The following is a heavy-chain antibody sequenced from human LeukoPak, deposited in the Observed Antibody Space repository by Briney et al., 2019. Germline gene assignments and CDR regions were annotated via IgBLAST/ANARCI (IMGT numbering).Heavy chain of an antibody. Sequence: PGGSLRLSCAASGFTFSSYSMNWVRQAPGKGLEWVSAISGSGGSTYYADSVKGRFTISRDNSKNTLYLQMNSLRAEDTAVYYCAKDLTIVVVPAALDVWGQGTTVTVSS. J-gene: IGHJ6*02. CDR2: ISGSGGST. D-gene: IGHD2-2*01. CDR1: GFTFSSYS. CDR3: AKDLTIVVVPAALDV. V-gene: IGHV3-23*01.